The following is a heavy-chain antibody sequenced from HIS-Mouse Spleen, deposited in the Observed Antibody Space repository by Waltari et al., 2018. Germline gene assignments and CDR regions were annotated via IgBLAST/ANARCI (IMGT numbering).Heavy chain of an antibody. Sequence: EVQLVESGGGLVKPGGSLRLSCAASGFTFSNAWMSWVRQAPGKGLEWVGRIKSKTEGGTTDYAEPVKGRFTISRDDSKNTLYLQMNSLKTEDTAVYYCTTVSSSFDYWGQGTLVTVSS. CDR3: TTVSSSFDY. CDR1: GFTFSNAW. D-gene: IGHD6-6*01. J-gene: IGHJ4*02. V-gene: IGHV3-15*01. CDR2: IKSKTEGGTT.